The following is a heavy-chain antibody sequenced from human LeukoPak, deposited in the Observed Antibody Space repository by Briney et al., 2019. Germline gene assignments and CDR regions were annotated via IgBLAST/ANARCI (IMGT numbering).Heavy chain of an antibody. CDR1: GFTFSSYS. V-gene: IGHV3-48*02. J-gene: IGHJ4*02. CDR3: ARDTHYAFDY. Sequence: GGSLRLSCVDSGFTFSSYSMNWVRQAPGKGLEWVSYISSSSSTIYNADSAKGRFTISRDNAKNSLYLQMDSLRDEDTAVYSCARDTHYAFDYWGQGALVTVSS. D-gene: IGHD3-16*01. CDR2: ISSSSSTI.